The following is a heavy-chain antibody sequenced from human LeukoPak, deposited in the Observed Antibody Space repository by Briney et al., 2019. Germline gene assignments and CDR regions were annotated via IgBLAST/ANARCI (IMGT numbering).Heavy chain of an antibody. J-gene: IGHJ4*02. CDR3: ARDFNVGSETDRKQWLLGY. Sequence: ASVKVSCKASGYTFTSYAMNWVRQAPGQGLEWMGWINTNTGNPTYAQGFTGRFVFSLDTSVSTAYLQISSLKAEDTAVYYCARDFNVGSETDRKQWLLGYWGQGTLVTVSS. CDR2: INTNTGNP. V-gene: IGHV7-4-1*02. CDR1: GYTFTSYA. D-gene: IGHD6-19*01.